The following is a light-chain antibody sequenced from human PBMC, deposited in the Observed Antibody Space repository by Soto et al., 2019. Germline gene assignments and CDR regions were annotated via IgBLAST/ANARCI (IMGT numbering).Light chain of an antibody. V-gene: IGLV6-57*04. CDR3: QSYDSNNPVV. CDR1: SGSIASNY. Sequence: NFMLTQPHSVSESPGKTVTISCTRSSGSIASNYVQWYQQRPGSAPTTVIYADNQRPSGVPDRFSGSIDRSSNSASLTISGLETEDEADYYCQSYDSNNPVVFGGGTQLTV. J-gene: IGLJ3*02. CDR2: ADN.